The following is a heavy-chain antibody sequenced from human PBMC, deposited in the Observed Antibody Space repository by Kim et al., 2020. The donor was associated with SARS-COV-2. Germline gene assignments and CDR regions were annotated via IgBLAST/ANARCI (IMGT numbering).Heavy chain of an antibody. V-gene: IGHV3-48*02. J-gene: IGHJ5*02. Sequence: GGSLRLSCAASGFTFSSYSMNWVRQAPGKGLEWVSYISSSSSTIYYADSVKGRFTISRDNAKNSLYLQMNSLRDEDTAVYYCARTLCASFTMVRGFDNWFYPWGQGTLVTVSS. CDR3: ARTLCASFTMVRGFDNWFYP. D-gene: IGHD3-10*01. CDR1: GFTFSSYS. CDR2: ISSSSSTI.